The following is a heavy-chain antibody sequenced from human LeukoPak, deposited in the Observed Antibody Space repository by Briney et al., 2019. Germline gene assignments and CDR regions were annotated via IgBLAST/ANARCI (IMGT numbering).Heavy chain of an antibody. CDR1: GYSFTSYW. CDR2: IYPGDSDT. CDR3: ARLGAPNRGDY. Sequence: GESLKISCKGSGYSFTSYWIGWVRQMPGKGLEWMGIIYPGDSDTRNNPPFQGQVTISADKSISTAYLQWTSLKAPDTAMYYCARLGAPNRGDYWGQGTLVTVSS. V-gene: IGHV5-51*01. D-gene: IGHD2/OR15-2a*01. J-gene: IGHJ4*02.